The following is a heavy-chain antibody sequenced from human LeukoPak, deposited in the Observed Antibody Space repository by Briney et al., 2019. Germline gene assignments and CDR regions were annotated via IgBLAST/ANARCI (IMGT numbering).Heavy chain of an antibody. D-gene: IGHD3-9*01. CDR2: MNPNSGNT. CDR1: GYTFTSYD. Sequence: ASVKVSCKASGYTFTSYDINWVRQATGQGLEWMGWMNPNSGNTGYAQKFQGRVTMTRNTSISTAYMELSSLRSGDTAVYYCARCYAGGFYDILTDWGQGTLVTVSS. CDR3: ARCYAGGFYDILTD. J-gene: IGHJ4*02. V-gene: IGHV1-8*01.